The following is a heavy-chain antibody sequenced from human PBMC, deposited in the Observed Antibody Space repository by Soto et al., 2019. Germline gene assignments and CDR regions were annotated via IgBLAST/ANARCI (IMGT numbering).Heavy chain of an antibody. J-gene: IGHJ4*02. CDR2: ISGSGGSA. V-gene: IGHV3-23*01. Sequence: EVQLLESGGGLVQPGGSLRLSCAASGFTFSSYAMSWVRQAPGKGLEWVSTISGSGGSAYYADSVKGRFTISRDNSKNTLYLQMNSLRAEDTAVYYCARQTSGWYLDYWGQGTLVTVSS. CDR3: ARQTSGWYLDY. CDR1: GFTFSSYA. D-gene: IGHD6-19*01.